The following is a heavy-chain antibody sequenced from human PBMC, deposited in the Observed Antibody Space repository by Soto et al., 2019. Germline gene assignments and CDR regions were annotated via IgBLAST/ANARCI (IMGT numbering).Heavy chain of an antibody. D-gene: IGHD3-22*01. Sequence: QVQLQESGPGLVKPSQTLSLTCTVSGGSISSGGYYWSWIRQHPGKGLEWIGYIYYSGSTYYNPSLKSRVTLSVDTSKNQFSLKLSSVTAADTAVYYCARDRYYYDSSGYFRYFDYWGQGTLVTVSS. J-gene: IGHJ4*02. V-gene: IGHV4-31*03. CDR2: IYYSGST. CDR3: ARDRYYYDSSGYFRYFDY. CDR1: GGSISSGGYY.